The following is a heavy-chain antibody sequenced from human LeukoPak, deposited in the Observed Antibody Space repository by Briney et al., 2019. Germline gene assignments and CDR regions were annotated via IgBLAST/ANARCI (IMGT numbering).Heavy chain of an antibody. CDR3: ARDTGYYSSTSCQPNWFDP. Sequence: ASVKVSCKASGGTFSSYAISWVRQAPGQGLEWMGGIIPIFGTANYAQKFQGRVTITADESTSTAYMELSSLRSEDTAVYYCARDTGYYSSTSCQPNWFDPWGQGTLVTVSS. CDR1: GGTFSSYA. D-gene: IGHD2-2*01. CDR2: IIPIFGTA. J-gene: IGHJ5*02. V-gene: IGHV1-69*01.